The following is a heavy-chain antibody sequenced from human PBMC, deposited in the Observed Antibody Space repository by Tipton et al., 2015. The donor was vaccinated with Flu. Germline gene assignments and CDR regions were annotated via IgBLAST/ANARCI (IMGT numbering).Heavy chain of an antibody. CDR3: ARDKTSVGAQPFYYYYGMDV. Sequence: QLVQSGGGLVQPGGSLRLSCAASGFTLSSYWMSWVRQAPGKGLEWVANIKQDGSEKYYVDSVKGRVTISRDNAKNSLYLQMNSLRAEDTAVYYCARDKTSVGAQPFYYYYGMDVWGQGTTVTVSS. V-gene: IGHV3-7*01. D-gene: IGHD1-26*01. CDR2: IKQDGSEK. J-gene: IGHJ6*02. CDR1: GFTLSSYW.